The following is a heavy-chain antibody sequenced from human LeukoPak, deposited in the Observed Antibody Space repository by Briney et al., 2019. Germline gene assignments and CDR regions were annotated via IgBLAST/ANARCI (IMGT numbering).Heavy chain of an antibody. J-gene: IGHJ5*02. CDR2: INPSGGST. D-gene: IGHD6-13*01. Sequence: ASVKVSCKASGYTFTSYYMHWVRQAPGQGLEWMGIINPSGGSTSYAQKFQGRVTMTRDTSTSTVYMELSSLRSGDTAVYYCARGGGWSSSWYSWFDPWGQGTLVTVSS. V-gene: IGHV1-46*01. CDR3: ARGGGWSSSWYSWFDP. CDR1: GYTFTSYY.